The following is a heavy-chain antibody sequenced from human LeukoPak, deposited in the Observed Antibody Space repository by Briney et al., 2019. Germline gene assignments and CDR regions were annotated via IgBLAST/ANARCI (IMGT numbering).Heavy chain of an antibody. CDR2: IGTTGDT. Sequence: GGSLRLSCAASGFTFSSYDMHWVRQPTGKGLEWVSGIGTTGDTYYPGSVKGRFTISRENAKNALYLQMNSLTAEDTAVYYCARDSCATMVRGVKWCWFDPWGQGTLVTVSS. D-gene: IGHD3-10*01. J-gene: IGHJ5*02. CDR3: ARDSCATMVRGVKWCWFDP. V-gene: IGHV3-13*04. CDR1: GFTFSSYD.